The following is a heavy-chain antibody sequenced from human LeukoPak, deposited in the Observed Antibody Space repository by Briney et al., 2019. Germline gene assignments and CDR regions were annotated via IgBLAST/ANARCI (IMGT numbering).Heavy chain of an antibody. J-gene: IGHJ5*02. D-gene: IGHD2-21*01. V-gene: IGHV4-4*09. Sequence: SETLSLTCTVSGGPISSYFWNWIRQPPGKGLEWIGYIHTSGTTNYNPSLKSRVTISVDTSKNQFSLKLSSVTAADTAVYYCARVSRGVSWFDPWGQGTLVTVSS. CDR1: GGPISSYF. CDR2: IHTSGTT. CDR3: ARVSRGVSWFDP.